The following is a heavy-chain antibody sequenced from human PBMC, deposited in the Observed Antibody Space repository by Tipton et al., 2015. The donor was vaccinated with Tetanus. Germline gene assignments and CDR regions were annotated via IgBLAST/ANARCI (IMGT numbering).Heavy chain of an antibody. CDR3: ATIAAAGTIDY. D-gene: IGHD6-13*01. Sequence: GLVKPSETLSLTCAVYGGSFSGYYWSWIRQPPGKGLEWIGEINHSGSTNYNPSLKSRVTISVDTSKNQFSLKLSSVTAADTAVYYCATIAAAGTIDYWGQGTLVTVSS. J-gene: IGHJ4*02. CDR2: INHSGST. V-gene: IGHV4-34*01. CDR1: GGSFSGYY.